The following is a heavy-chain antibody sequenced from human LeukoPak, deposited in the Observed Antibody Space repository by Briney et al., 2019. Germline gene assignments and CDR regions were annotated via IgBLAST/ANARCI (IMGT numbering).Heavy chain of an antibody. CDR1: GGSISSGDYY. V-gene: IGHV4-61*05. CDR3: ARHFAYSSSSYFDY. D-gene: IGHD6-6*01. CDR2: VYYTGST. J-gene: IGHJ4*02. Sequence: PSETLPLTCTVSGGSISSGDYYWSWIRQPPGKGLEWIGYVYYTGSTNYNPSLKSRVTMFEDKSKNQFSLRLYSVTVADTAVYYCARHFAYSSSSYFDYWGQGSLVTVSS.